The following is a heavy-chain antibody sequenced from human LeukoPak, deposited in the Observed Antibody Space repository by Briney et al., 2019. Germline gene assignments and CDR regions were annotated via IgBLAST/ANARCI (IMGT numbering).Heavy chain of an antibody. CDR1: GGSFSSGSYY. V-gene: IGHV4-61*01. J-gene: IGHJ2*01. CDR3: ARGSVLRYFWYFDL. CDR2: IYYSGST. Sequence: SGTLSLTCTVSGGSFSSGSYYWSWIRQPPGKGLEWIGYIYYSGSTNYNPSLKSRVTISVDTSKNQFSLKLSSVTAADTAVYYCARGSVLRYFWYFDLWGRGTLVTVSS. D-gene: IGHD3-9*01.